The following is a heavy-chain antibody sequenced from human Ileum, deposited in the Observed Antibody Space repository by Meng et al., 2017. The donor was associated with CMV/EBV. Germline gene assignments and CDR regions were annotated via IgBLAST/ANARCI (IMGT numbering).Heavy chain of an antibody. J-gene: IGHJ4*02. V-gene: IGHV4-4*07. CDR1: GVSISNYY. D-gene: IGHD3-10*01. CDR2: VSPGGI. Sequence: GQRPASAPGLVKPSETLSLTCSVSGVSISNYYWTWIRQPAGKGLEFIGRVSPGGIEYNPSLMSRVTMSLDTSRNQLSLNLNSVTAADTAVYYCARAAARGVPVDYWGQGILVTVSS. CDR3: ARAAARGVPVDY.